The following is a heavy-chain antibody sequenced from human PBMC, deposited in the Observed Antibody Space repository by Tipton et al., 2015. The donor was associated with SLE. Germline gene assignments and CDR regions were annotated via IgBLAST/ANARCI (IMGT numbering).Heavy chain of an antibody. V-gene: IGHV4-59*08. CDR3: ARLWGY. CDR2: INHSGST. J-gene: IGHJ4*02. Sequence: TLSLTCTVSGGSVSSYYWSWIRQPPGKGLEWIGEINHSGSTNNNPSLKSRVTITVDTSQNQFSLRLTSVTAADTAVYYCARLWGYWGQGTLVTVSS. CDR1: GGSVSSYY. D-gene: IGHD7-27*01.